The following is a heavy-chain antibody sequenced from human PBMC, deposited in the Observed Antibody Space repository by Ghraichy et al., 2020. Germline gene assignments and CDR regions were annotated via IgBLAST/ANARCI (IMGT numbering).Heavy chain of an antibody. CDR2: ISSGGRAT. Sequence: GGSLRLSCAVSGSTFSNAAMSWVRQPPGKGLEWVSTISSGGRATFYADSMKGRFTISRDNSKNTLFLLLNSLTAEDTALYYCIQGTGGVGMALDYWGLGTPVTVSS. D-gene: IGHD1-1*01. CDR3: IQGTGGVGMALDY. J-gene: IGHJ4*02. V-gene: IGHV3-23*01. CDR1: GSTFSNAA.